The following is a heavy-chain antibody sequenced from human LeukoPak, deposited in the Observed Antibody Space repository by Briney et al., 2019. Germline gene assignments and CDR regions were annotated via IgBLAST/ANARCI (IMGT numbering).Heavy chain of an antibody. V-gene: IGHV4-31*03. CDR3: ARESYPSSSWLPYGIDV. D-gene: IGHD3-16*01. CDR1: GDSIRSGGYY. Sequence: KTSETLSLTCTVSGDSIRSGGYYWSWIRQHPGKGLEWIGYIYYDGSTDYNPSLKSRLTISVDTSKNQFSLRLTSVTAADTALYYCARESYPSSSWLPYGIDVWGQGTTVTVSS. CDR2: IYYDGST. J-gene: IGHJ6*02.